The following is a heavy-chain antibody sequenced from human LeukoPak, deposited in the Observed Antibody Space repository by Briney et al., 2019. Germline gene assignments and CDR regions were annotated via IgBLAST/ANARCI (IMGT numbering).Heavy chain of an antibody. Sequence: GASVKVSCKASGYTFTGYYMHWVRQAPGQGLEWMGWINPNSGGTNYVQKFQGRVTMTRDTSISTAYMELSRLRSDDTAVYYCARNGDRFGFKGDYSDYYYYMDVWGKGTTVTVSS. D-gene: IGHD4-17*01. CDR2: INPNSGGT. CDR3: ARNGDRFGFKGDYSDYYYYMDV. CDR1: GYTFTGYY. V-gene: IGHV1-2*02. J-gene: IGHJ6*03.